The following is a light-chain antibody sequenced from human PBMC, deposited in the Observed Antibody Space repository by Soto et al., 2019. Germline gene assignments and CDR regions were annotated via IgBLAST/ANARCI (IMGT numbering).Light chain of an antibody. V-gene: IGLV2-14*01. Sequence: QSALTQPASVSGSPGQSITISCTGTSSDVGGYNYVSWYQQHPGKAPKIMIYDVSNRTSGVSNRFSGSKSGNTASLTISGLQAEDEVDSSCRSYTRSSTLYVFGTGTKLTVL. CDR1: SSDVGGYNY. CDR2: DVS. CDR3: RSYTRSSTLYV. J-gene: IGLJ1*01.